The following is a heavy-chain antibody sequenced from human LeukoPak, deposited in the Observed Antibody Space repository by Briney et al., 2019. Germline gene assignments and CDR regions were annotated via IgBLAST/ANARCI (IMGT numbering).Heavy chain of an antibody. CDR2: ISNDGSLK. J-gene: IGHJ4*02. D-gene: IGHD3-9*01. CDR3: TSPGATDWTDFDY. V-gene: IGHV3-30*03. CDR1: GLTFSNYA. Sequence: PGKSLRLSCTVSGLTFSNYAIHWVRQAPGSGLEWVAVISNDGSLKYFGDSVKGRFSISRDNSKNTVILQMNNLRGEDTAVYYCTSPGATDWTDFDYWGQGALVTVSS.